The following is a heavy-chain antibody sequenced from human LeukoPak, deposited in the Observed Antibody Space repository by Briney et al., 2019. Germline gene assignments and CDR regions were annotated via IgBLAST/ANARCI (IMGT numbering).Heavy chain of an antibody. V-gene: IGHV4-34*01. CDR2: INHSGST. J-gene: IGHJ5*02. CDR1: GGSFSGYY. Sequence: SETLSLTCAVYGGSFSGYYWSWIRQPPGKGLEWIGEINHSGSTNYNPSLKSRVTISVDTSRNQFSLKLSSVTAADTAVYYCARSGPWFDPWGQGTLVTVSS. CDR3: ARSGPWFDP.